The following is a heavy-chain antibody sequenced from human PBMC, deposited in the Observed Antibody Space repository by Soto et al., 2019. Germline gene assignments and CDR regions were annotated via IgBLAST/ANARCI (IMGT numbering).Heavy chain of an antibody. J-gene: IGHJ4*02. Sequence: EVQLVESGGGLVQPGGSLRLSCAASGFTVRSNYMSWVRQAPGKGLEWVSIIYSGGGTYYADSVKGRFTISRDESKNTLYLQMNSLRADDTDVYYCAGDRGSSSWYYYWGQGTLVTVSS. CDR1: GFTVRSNY. CDR2: IYSGGGT. D-gene: IGHD6-13*01. V-gene: IGHV3-66*01. CDR3: AGDRGSSSWYYY.